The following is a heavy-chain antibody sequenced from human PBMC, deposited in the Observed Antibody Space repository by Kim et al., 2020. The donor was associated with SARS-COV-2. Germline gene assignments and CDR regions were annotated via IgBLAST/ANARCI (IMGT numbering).Heavy chain of an antibody. CDR3: ARGRLGYTRI. J-gene: IGHJ3*02. V-gene: IGHV4-34*01. CDR1: GGSFSGYY. Sequence: SETLSLTCAVYGGSFSGYYWSWIRQPPGKGLEWIGEINHSGSTNYNPSLKSRVTISVDTSKNQFSLKLSSVTAADTAVYYCARGRLGYTRIWGQGTMVTVSS. CDR2: INHSGST. D-gene: IGHD5-18*01.